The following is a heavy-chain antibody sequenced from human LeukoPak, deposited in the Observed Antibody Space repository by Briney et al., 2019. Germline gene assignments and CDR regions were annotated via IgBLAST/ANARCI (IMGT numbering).Heavy chain of an antibody. D-gene: IGHD2-2*02. CDR3: ARADFCNSTSCYTAEYFQH. CDR2: ISGSSSTI. J-gene: IGHJ1*01. V-gene: IGHV3-48*01. Sequence: GGSLRLSCAASRFTFSSYEMIWVRQAPGKGLEWVSYISGSSSTIYYADSVKGRFTISRDNAQKSLFLQMNSLGAEDTAVYYCARADFCNSTSCYTAEYFQHWGPGTLVTVSS. CDR1: RFTFSSYE.